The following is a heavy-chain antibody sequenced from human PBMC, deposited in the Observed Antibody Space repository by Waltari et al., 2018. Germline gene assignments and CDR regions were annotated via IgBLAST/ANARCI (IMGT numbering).Heavy chain of an antibody. CDR3: ARDIAAPARAYDY. J-gene: IGHJ4*02. CDR1: GFTFSSYA. Sequence: EVQLLDSGGGLVQPGGSLRLSCAASGFTFSSYAMSWVRQAPGKGLEWVSVISGSGGTTYYVDSVKGRFTISRDNSKNTLYLQMNSLRVEDTAVYYCARDIAAPARAYDYWGQGSMVTVSS. D-gene: IGHD6-6*01. CDR2: ISGSGGTT. V-gene: IGHV3-23*01.